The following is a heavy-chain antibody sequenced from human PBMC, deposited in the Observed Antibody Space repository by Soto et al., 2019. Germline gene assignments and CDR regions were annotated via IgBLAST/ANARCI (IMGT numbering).Heavy chain of an antibody. CDR2: IYYSGST. Sequence: QVQLQESGPGLVKSSETLSLTCTVSGASVSRGTYYWSWIRQPPGKGLEWIGYIYYSGSTKYNPSLQRPVTISVDTSKNQFSLKLSSVTAADTAVYYCARDYTVGWFDPWGQGILVTVSS. J-gene: IGHJ5*02. CDR1: GASVSRGTYY. V-gene: IGHV4-61*01. D-gene: IGHD3-16*01. CDR3: ARDYTVGWFDP.